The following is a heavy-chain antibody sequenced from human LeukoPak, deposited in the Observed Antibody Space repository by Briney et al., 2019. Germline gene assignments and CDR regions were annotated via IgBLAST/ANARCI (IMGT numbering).Heavy chain of an antibody. Sequence: GGSLRLSCAASGFTFSSYGMQWVRQAPGKGLEWVAVIYYDGSYKYYADSVKGRFTISRDDYKNTLYLQMNSLRADDTAVYYCAREASGYYRDFWGQGTLVTVSS. V-gene: IGHV3-33*01. CDR2: IYYDGSYK. J-gene: IGHJ4*02. D-gene: IGHD3-3*01. CDR1: GFTFSSYG. CDR3: AREASGYYRDF.